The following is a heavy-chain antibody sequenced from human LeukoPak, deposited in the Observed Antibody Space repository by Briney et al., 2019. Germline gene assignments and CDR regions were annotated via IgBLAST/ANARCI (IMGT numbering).Heavy chain of an antibody. CDR1: GGSISGYY. CDR3: ARVGGKGLDY. CDR2: IYYSGST. V-gene: IGHV4-59*01. D-gene: IGHD3-16*01. Sequence: SETLSLTCTVSGGSISGYYWSWIRQPPGKGLEWIGYIYYSGSTNYNPSLKSRVTISVDTSKNQFSLKLSSVTAADTAVYYCARVGGKGLDYWGQGTLVTVSS. J-gene: IGHJ4*02.